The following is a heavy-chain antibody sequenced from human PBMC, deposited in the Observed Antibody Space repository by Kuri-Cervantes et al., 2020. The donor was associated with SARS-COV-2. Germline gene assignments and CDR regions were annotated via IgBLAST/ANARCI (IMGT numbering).Heavy chain of an antibody. D-gene: IGHD1-1*01. CDR1: GDSVSSNSAG. CDR3: ARVTTGTLDY. Sequence: LRLSCDISGDSVSSNSAGWNWIRQSPSRGLEWLGRTYYRSKWYHDYAVSVKSRIIINPDTSKNQFSLQLSSVTPEDTAVYYCARVTTGTLDYWGQGTLVTVSS. J-gene: IGHJ4*02. CDR2: TYYRSKWYH. V-gene: IGHV6-1*01.